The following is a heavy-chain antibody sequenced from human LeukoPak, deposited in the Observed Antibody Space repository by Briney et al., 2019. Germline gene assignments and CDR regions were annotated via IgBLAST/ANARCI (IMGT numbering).Heavy chain of an antibody. D-gene: IGHD5-18*01. CDR3: ARAGGGYSYDY. CDR2: IDYSGSA. J-gene: IGHJ4*02. V-gene: IGHV4-59*01. Sequence: SETLSPTCTVSGGSISSYYWSWIRQPPGKGLEWIGYIDYSGSANYNPSLKSRVTISVDTSKSQFSLRLSSVTAADTALYYCARAGGGYSYDYWGQGTLVTVSS. CDR1: GGSISSYY.